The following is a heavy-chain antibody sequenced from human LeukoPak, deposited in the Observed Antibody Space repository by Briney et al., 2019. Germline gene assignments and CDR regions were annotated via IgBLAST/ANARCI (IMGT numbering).Heavy chain of an antibody. CDR2: ISSSSSYI. Sequence: GGSLRLSCAASGFTFSSYSMNWVRQAPGKGLEWVSSISSSSSYIYYADSVKGRFTISRDNAKNSLYLQMNSLRAEDTAVYSCARDYGGSSPFDYWGQGTQVTVSS. CDR3: ARDYGGSSPFDY. CDR1: GFTFSSYS. V-gene: IGHV3-21*01. J-gene: IGHJ4*02. D-gene: IGHD4-23*01.